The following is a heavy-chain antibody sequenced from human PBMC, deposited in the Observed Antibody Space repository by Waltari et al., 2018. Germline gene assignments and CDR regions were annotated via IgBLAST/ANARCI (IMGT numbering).Heavy chain of an antibody. J-gene: IGHJ4*02. V-gene: IGHV3-9*01. CDR3: AKEGDSSSSFDY. D-gene: IGHD6-6*01. CDR2: ISWNSGSI. CDR1: GFTFDDYA. Sequence: EVQLVESGGGLVQPGRSLRLSCAASGFTFDDYAMHWVQQAPGKGLEWVSGISWNSGSIGYADSVKGRFTISRDNAKNSLYLQMNSLRAEDTALYYCAKEGDSSSSFDYWGQGTLVTVSS.